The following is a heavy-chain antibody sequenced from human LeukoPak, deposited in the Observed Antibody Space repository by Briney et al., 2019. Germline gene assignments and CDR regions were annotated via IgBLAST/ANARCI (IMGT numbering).Heavy chain of an antibody. Sequence: SVKVSFKSSGGTFSSYAISWVRQAPGQGLEWMGRIIPILGIANYAQKFQGRVTITADKSTSTAYMELSSLRSEDTAVYYCAREFGYSSGLGDSCGQGTLVTVSS. CDR2: IIPILGIA. J-gene: IGHJ4*02. V-gene: IGHV1-69*04. CDR3: AREFGYSSGLGDS. CDR1: GGTFSSYA. D-gene: IGHD5-18*01.